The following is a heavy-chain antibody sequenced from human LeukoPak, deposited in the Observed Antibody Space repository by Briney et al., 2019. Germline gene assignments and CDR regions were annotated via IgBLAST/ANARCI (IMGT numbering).Heavy chain of an antibody. J-gene: IGHJ4*02. CDR3: AREACTVNGGSCYAFDN. V-gene: IGHV4-61*02. CDR1: GDSIRIGSYY. CDR2: IYTHGGT. D-gene: IGHD2-15*01. Sequence: SETLSLTCTVSGDSIRIGSYYWSWVRQAGGKGREWSGRIYTHGGTNYNPSVKSRVTISMDSSKDQFSLRLTSATAADTAVYFCAREACTVNGGSCYAFDNWGQGTLVTVAS.